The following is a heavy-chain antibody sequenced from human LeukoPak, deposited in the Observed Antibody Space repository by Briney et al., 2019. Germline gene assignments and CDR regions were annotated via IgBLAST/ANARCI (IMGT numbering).Heavy chain of an antibody. Sequence: PSETLSLTCNVSGGSMRNYYWSWIRQPPGKGLEWIGYISHSGSTKYNPSLKSRVTISVDTSKNQFSLKVRSVTAADTAVYYCARPKNSCSGGSCYRRVWFDPWGQGTLVTVSS. V-gene: IGHV4-59*01. CDR3: ARPKNSCSGGSCYRRVWFDP. CDR1: GGSMRNYY. J-gene: IGHJ5*02. CDR2: ISHSGST. D-gene: IGHD2-15*01.